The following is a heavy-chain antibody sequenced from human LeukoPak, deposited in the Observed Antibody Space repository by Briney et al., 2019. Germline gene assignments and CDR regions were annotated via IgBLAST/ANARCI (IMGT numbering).Heavy chain of an antibody. CDR1: GFTFNNYA. J-gene: IGHJ5*02. Sequence: GGSLRLSCAASGFTFNNYAMSWVRQAPGKGLEWVSAISGSGGTTYYADSVKGRFTISRDNSKNTLYLQMNSLRAEDTAVYYCVGGRITTPPNWFDPWGQGTPVTVSS. CDR2: ISGSGGTT. D-gene: IGHD4-17*01. V-gene: IGHV3-23*01. CDR3: VGGRITTPPNWFDP.